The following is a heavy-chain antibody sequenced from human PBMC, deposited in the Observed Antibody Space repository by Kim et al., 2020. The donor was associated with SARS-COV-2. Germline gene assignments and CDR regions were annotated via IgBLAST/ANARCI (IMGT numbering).Heavy chain of an antibody. CDR2: IDPSDSYT. J-gene: IGHJ6*02. CDR1: GYSFTSYW. V-gene: IGHV5-10-1*01. D-gene: IGHD3-10*01. CDR3: ATREFGTNRDYYGMDV. Sequence: GESLKISCKGSGYSFTSYWISWVRQMPGKGLEWMGRIDPSDSYTNYSPSFQGHVTISADKSISTAYLQWSSLKASDTAMYYCATREFGTNRDYYGMDVWGQGTTVTVSS.